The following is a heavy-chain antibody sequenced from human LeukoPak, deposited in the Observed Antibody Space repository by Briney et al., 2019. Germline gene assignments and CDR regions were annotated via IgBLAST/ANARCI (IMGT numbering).Heavy chain of an antibody. D-gene: IGHD3-10*01. J-gene: IGHJ5*02. Sequence: GASVKVSCKASGYTFTSCAMNWVRQAPGQGLEWMGWINTNTGNPTYAQGFTGRFVFSLDTSVSTAYLQISSLKAEDTAVYYCARGPSITMVRGVITRANWFDPWGQGTLVTVSS. CDR2: INTNTGNP. CDR3: ARGPSITMVRGVITRANWFDP. CDR1: GYTFTSCA. V-gene: IGHV7-4-1*02.